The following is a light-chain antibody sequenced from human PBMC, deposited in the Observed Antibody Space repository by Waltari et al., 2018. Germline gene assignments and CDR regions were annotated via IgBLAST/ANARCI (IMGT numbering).Light chain of an antibody. CDR2: DVS. CDR1: SRDVGFYNY. J-gene: IGLJ3*02. V-gene: IGLV2-14*01. Sequence: QSALTQPTSVSGSPGQSITISCTGTSRDVGFYNYVSWYQQYPGKVPQLLIYDVSDRPSGFSSRFSGSTSGNTASLTISGLQADDEADYYCNSYTGSSSWVFGGGTKLTVL. CDR3: NSYTGSSSWV.